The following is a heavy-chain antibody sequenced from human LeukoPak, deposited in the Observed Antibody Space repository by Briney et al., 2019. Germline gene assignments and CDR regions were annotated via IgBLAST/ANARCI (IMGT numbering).Heavy chain of an antibody. J-gene: IGHJ6*03. D-gene: IGHD1-26*01. CDR1: GFTFSSYG. CDR2: ISYDGSNK. Sequence: GGSLRLSCAASGFTFSSYGMHWVRQAPGKGLEWVAVISYDGSNKYYADSVKGRFTISRDNSKNTLYLQMNSLRAEDTAVYYCARGATSPSHYYYMDVWGKGTTVTVSS. V-gene: IGHV3-30*03. CDR3: ARGATSPSHYYYMDV.